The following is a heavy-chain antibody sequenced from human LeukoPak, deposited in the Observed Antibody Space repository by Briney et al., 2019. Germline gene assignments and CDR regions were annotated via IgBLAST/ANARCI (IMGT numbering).Heavy chain of an antibody. CDR2: ISYDGSNK. CDR1: GFTFSSYA. D-gene: IGHD3-3*02. J-gene: IGHJ4*02. Sequence: GGSLRLSCAASGFTFSSYAMHWVRQAPGKRLEWVAVISYDGSNKYYADSVKGGFTISRDNSKNTLYLQMNSLRAEDTAVYYCAAFLDYWGQGTLVTVSS. V-gene: IGHV3-30-3*01. CDR3: AAFLDY.